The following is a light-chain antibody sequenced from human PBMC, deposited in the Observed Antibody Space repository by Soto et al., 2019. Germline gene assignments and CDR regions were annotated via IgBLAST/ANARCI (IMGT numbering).Light chain of an antibody. CDR1: QSISSN. CDR2: GAS. V-gene: IGKV3-15*01. CDR3: QQYNQWPGT. J-gene: IGKJ1*01. Sequence: EIVLTQSPATLSVSPGESATLSCRASQSISSNLAWYQQKPRQSPRLLIYGASSRATGVPVRFSGSGSGVAFTLTISGLQSEDFAVYHCQQYNQWPGTFGQGTKVDIK.